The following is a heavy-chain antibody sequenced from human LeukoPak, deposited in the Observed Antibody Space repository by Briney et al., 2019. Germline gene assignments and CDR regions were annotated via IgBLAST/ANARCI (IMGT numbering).Heavy chain of an antibody. CDR1: GYTFTGYY. Sequence: ASVKVSCKASGYTFTGYYMLWVRQAPGQGLEWMGWINPNSGGTNYAQKFQGRVTMTRDTSISTAYMELSRLRSDDTAVYYCARGYCSSTSCYAITWDYYYYGMDVWGQGTTVTVSS. CDR3: ARGYCSSTSCYAITWDYYYYGMDV. D-gene: IGHD2-2*01. V-gene: IGHV1-2*02. J-gene: IGHJ6*02. CDR2: INPNSGGT.